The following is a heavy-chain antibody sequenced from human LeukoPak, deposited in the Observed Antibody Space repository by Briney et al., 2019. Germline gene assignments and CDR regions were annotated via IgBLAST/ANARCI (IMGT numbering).Heavy chain of an antibody. CDR2: INTDGSSR. CDR1: GFTFSHYW. CDR3: TKDPNGDYVGAFDP. V-gene: IGHV3-74*01. J-gene: IGHJ5*02. Sequence: GGSLRLSCAASGFTFSHYWMHWVRQAPGKGLVWASHINTDGSSRTYADSVKGRFTISRDNAKNTLYLQMNSLRAEDTAVYYCTKDPNGDYVGAFDPWGQGTLVTVSS. D-gene: IGHD4-17*01.